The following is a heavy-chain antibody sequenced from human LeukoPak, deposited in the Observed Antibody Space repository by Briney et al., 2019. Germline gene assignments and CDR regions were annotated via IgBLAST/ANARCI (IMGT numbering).Heavy chain of an antibody. V-gene: IGHV3-7*04. CDR2: IKEDGIEK. CDR1: GFRFSNYW. D-gene: IGHD3-22*01. CDR3: ARSGYFYGAFDI. J-gene: IGHJ3*02. Sequence: GGSLRLSCVASGFRFSNYWMVWVRQAPGKGLEWVANIKEDGIEKYYVDSVRGRCTISRDNAKNSLYLQMNSLRADDTAIYYCARSGYFYGAFDIWGQGTMVAASS.